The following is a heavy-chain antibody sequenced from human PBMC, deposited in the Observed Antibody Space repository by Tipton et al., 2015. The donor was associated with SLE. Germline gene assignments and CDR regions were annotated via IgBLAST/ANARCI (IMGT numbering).Heavy chain of an antibody. J-gene: IGHJ4*02. Sequence: TLSLTCTVSGGSISSGDYYWSWLRQPPGKGLEWIGYLYYSGGTYYNPFLKSRVTISVDTSKNQFSLKLSSVTAANTAVYYCARDDVRTVTRRGFDYWGQGTLVTVSS. CDR1: GGSISSGDYY. CDR3: ARDDVRTVTRRGFDY. CDR2: LYYSGGT. V-gene: IGHV4-30-4*01. D-gene: IGHD4-11*01.